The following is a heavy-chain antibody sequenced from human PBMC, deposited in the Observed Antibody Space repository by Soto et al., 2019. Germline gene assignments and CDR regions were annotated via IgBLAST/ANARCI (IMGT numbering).Heavy chain of an antibody. D-gene: IGHD4-17*01. CDR1: VFTFSNYE. CDR2: ISSSGSTI. Sequence: QPGGSLRLSCAASVFTFSNYEMNWVLQAPGKRLEWVSYISSSGSTIYYADSVKGRVTISRDNAKSSLFLQVSSLRADDTAIYYCARESMGGDYPLDYWGQGTLVTVS. V-gene: IGHV3-48*03. J-gene: IGHJ4*02. CDR3: ARESMGGDYPLDY.